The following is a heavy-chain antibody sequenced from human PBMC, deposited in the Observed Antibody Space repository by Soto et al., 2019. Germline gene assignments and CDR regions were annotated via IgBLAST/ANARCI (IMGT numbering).Heavy chain of an antibody. CDR2: VYYSGGT. Sequence: KPSETLSLTCAVSGGSIRSYSWSWTRQPPGKGLEWVGYVYYSGGTNSNPSLKSRVTISADTSKNQVSLKLSSVTAADTAAYYCTSVLLDRSGPLGNFDIPGRGT. CDR1: GGSIRSYS. V-gene: IGHV4-59*01. D-gene: IGHD3-22*01. J-gene: IGHJ3*02. CDR3: TSVLLDRSGPLGNFDI.